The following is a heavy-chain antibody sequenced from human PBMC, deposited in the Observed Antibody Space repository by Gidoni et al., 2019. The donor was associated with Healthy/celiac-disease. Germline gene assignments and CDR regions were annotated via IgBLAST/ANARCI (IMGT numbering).Heavy chain of an antibody. CDR2: ISGSGGST. V-gene: IGHV3-23*01. CDR3: AKDVGGYGSGSSIREYYFDY. D-gene: IGHD3-10*01. J-gene: IGHJ4*02. Sequence: EVQLLESGGGLVQPGGSLRLSCAASGFTFSSYAMSWVRQAPGKGLEWVSAISGSGGSTYYADSVKGRFTISRDNSKNTLYLQMNSLRAEDTAVYYCAKDVGGYGSGSSIREYYFDYWGQGTLVTVSS. CDR1: GFTFSSYA.